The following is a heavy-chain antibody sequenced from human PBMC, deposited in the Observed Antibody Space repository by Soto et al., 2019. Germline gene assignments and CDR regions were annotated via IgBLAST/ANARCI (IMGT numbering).Heavy chain of an antibody. CDR1: GFTFSTYA. CDR2: ISGSGGAT. Sequence: EVQLLESGGGLVQPGGSLRLSCAASGFTFSTYAMSWVRQAPGKGLEWVSAISGSGGATYYADSVKGRFTISRDNSKNTLYLQMNSLRAEDTAVYYCAKDRYHYATPGGFEPWGQGTLVTVSS. V-gene: IGHV3-23*01. CDR3: AKDRYHYATPGGFEP. D-gene: IGHD5-18*01. J-gene: IGHJ5*02.